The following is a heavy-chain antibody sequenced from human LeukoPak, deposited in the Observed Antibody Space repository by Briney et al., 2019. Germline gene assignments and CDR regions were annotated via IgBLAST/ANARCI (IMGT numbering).Heavy chain of an antibody. V-gene: IGHV3-23*01. J-gene: IGHJ6*03. CDR1: GFTFTTYA. CDR3: AKNRGAGSHFYYHMNV. D-gene: IGHD1-26*01. CDR2: ISGSGGGT. Sequence: GGSLRLSCAASGFTFTTYAMSWVRQAPGKGLEWVSLISGSGGGTYYADSVKGRFTISRDNSKNMVYLQVNSLRADDTAVYHCAKNRGAGSHFYYHMNVWGKGTTVTVS.